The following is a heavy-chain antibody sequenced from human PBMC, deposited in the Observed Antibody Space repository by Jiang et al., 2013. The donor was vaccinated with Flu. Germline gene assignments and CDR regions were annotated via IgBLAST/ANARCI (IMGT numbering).Heavy chain of an antibody. CDR2: INAGNGNT. Sequence: SVKVSCKASGYTFTSYAMHWVRQAPGQRLEWMGWINAGNGNTKYSQKFQGRVTITRDTSASTAYMELSSLRSEDTAVYYCAAVLRFLEWSLDYFDYWGQGTLVTVSS. J-gene: IGHJ4*02. V-gene: IGHV1-3*01. CDR3: AAVLRFLEWSLDYFDY. CDR1: GYTFTSYA. D-gene: IGHD3-3*01.